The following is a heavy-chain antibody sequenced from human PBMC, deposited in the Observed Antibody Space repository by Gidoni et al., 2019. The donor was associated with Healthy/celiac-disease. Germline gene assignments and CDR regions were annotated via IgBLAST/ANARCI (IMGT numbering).Heavy chain of an antibody. J-gene: IGHJ4*02. D-gene: IGHD6-13*01. V-gene: IGHV3-11*05. Sequence: QVQLVESGGGLVKPGGSLRLSCAASGFTFSDYYMSWIRQAPGKGLEWVSYISSSSSYTNYADSVKGRFTISRDNAKNSLYLQMNSLRAEDTAVYYCATEAAAGTNDYWGQGTLVTVSS. CDR2: ISSSSSYT. CDR1: GFTFSDYY. CDR3: ATEAAAGTNDY.